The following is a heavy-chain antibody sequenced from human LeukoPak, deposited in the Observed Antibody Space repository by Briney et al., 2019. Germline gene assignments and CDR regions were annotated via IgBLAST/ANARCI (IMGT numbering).Heavy chain of an antibody. V-gene: IGHV3-7*01. CDR3: ARMWRNLWFGELSYLDY. D-gene: IGHD3-10*01. Sequence: GGSLRLSCAASGFTFSDYWMNWVRQAPGKGLEWVANIKKDGREKYYVDSVKGRFTISRDNAKNSLYLQMNSLRAEDTAVYYCARMWRNLWFGELSYLDYWGQGTLVTVSS. CDR1: GFTFSDYW. CDR2: IKKDGREK. J-gene: IGHJ4*02.